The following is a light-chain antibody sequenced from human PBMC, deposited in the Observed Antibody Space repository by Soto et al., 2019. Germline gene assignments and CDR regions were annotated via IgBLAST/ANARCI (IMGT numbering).Light chain of an antibody. CDR1: QSVAGN. CDR3: LQHNSYPWT. J-gene: IGKJ1*01. CDR2: GVS. Sequence: EIVMTQSPATLSVSPGETATLSCRASQSVAGNLAWYQQKPGQPPRLLIYGVSTRATGVPARFSGSGSETDFSLTISSLQIEDFALYYCLQHNSYPWTFGQGTKVEIK. V-gene: IGKV3-15*01.